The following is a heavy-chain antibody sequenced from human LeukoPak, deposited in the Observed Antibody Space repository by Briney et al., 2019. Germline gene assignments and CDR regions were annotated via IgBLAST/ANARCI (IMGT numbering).Heavy chain of an antibody. D-gene: IGHD5-12*01. CDR1: GGSISSYY. CDR2: IYYSGST. Sequence: TSETLSLTCTVSGGSISSYYWSWIRQPPGKGLEWIGYIYYSGSTNYNPSLKSRVTISVDTSKNQISLKLSSVTAADTAVYYCARANRYDLYFDYWGQGTLVTVSS. CDR3: ARANRYDLYFDY. J-gene: IGHJ4*02. V-gene: IGHV4-59*01.